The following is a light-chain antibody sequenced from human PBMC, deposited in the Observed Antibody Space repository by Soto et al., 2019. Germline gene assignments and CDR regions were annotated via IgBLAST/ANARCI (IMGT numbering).Light chain of an antibody. J-gene: IGKJ5*01. CDR2: DAS. V-gene: IGKV3-11*01. CDR3: QQRSNWPIT. Sequence: EIVLTQSPATLSLSPGARATLSCRTSQSVSSYLAWYQQKHGQAPRLLIYDASNRATGIPARFSGSGSGTDLTITISSLEPEDCEVYYCQQRSNWPITFGQGTRLEIK. CDR1: QSVSSY.